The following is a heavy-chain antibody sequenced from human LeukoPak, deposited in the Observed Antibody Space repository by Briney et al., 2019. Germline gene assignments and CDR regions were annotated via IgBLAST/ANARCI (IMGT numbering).Heavy chain of an antibody. CDR3: ASNADTAMVSTPNDY. J-gene: IGHJ4*02. CDR2: MNPNSGNT. CDR1: GYTFTSYD. V-gene: IGHV1-8*01. D-gene: IGHD5-18*01. Sequence: GASVKVSCKASGYTFTSYDINWVRQATGQGLEWMGWMNPNSGNTGYAQKFQGRDTMTRNTSISTAYMELSSLRSEDTAVHYCASNADTAMVSTPNDYWGQGTLVTVSS.